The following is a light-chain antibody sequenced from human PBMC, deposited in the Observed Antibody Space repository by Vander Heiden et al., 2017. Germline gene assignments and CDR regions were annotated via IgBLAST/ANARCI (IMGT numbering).Light chain of an antibody. V-gene: IGLV3-25*03. J-gene: IGLJ2*01. CDR2: KAR. Sequence: SYELTQPPSVSVSPGQTARITCSGDALPKQYAYWYQQKPGQDPGLGKNKARWRPSGIPERFSGSSSGTTVTLTIIGVQAEDEADYYCQSADSSGTYVVFGGGTKLTAL. CDR3: QSADSSGTYVV. CDR1: ALPKQY.